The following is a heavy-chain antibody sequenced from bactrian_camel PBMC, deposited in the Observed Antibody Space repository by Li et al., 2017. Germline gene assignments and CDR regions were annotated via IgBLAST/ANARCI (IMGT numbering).Heavy chain of an antibody. CDR3: AADPGYSGSCTYVLSFDY. Sequence: HVQLVESGGGSVQAGGSLTLSCAAGRYTYKRNCMGWFRQCPGKDREGLAVLWIGGATTTYADSVKGRFIISEDNVKNTLYLQMNDLKLEDTAMYYCAADPGYSGSCTYVLSFDYWGQGPRSPSP. J-gene: IGHJ6*01. D-gene: IGHD3*01. V-gene: IGHV3S1*01. CDR2: LWIGGATT. CDR1: RYTYKRNC.